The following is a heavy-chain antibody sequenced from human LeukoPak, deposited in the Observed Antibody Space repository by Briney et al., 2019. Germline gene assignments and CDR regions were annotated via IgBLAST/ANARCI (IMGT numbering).Heavy chain of an antibody. CDR3: ARGRNSGWFLG. D-gene: IGHD6-19*01. Sequence: ASVKVSCKASGGTFSSYAISWVRQAPGQGLEWMGGIIPIFGTANYAQKFQGRVTITADKSTSTAYMELSSLRSEDTAVYYCARGRNSGWFLGRGQGTLVIVSS. CDR2: IIPIFGTA. V-gene: IGHV1-69*06. CDR1: GGTFSSYA. J-gene: IGHJ4*02.